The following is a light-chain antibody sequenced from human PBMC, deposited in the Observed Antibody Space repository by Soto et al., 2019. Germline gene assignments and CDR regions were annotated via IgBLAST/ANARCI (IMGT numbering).Light chain of an antibody. V-gene: IGKV1-5*01. Sequence: DSQMTQSPSTLSASVGARVTITFLASQSISSWLAWYQQKPEKAPKLLIYDASSLESGVPSRFSGSGSGTEFTLTISSLQPDDLATYYCQPYNSYWAFGQGTKVDI. CDR2: DAS. J-gene: IGKJ1*01. CDR3: QPYNSYWA. CDR1: QSISSW.